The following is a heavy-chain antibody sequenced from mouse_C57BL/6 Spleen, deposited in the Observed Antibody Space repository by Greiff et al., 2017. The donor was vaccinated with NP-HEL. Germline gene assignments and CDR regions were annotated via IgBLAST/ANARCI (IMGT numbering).Heavy chain of an antibody. CDR3: ARMDSSGYGYYFDY. J-gene: IGHJ2*01. V-gene: IGHV1-81*01. CDR1: GYTFTSYG. CDR2: IYPRSGNT. D-gene: IGHD3-2*02. Sequence: VQLQQSGAELARPGASVKLSCKASGYTFTSYGISWVKQRTGQGLEWIGEIYPRSGNTYYNEKFKGKATLTADKSSSTAYMELRSLTSEDSAVYFCARMDSSGYGYYFDYWGQGTTLTVSS.